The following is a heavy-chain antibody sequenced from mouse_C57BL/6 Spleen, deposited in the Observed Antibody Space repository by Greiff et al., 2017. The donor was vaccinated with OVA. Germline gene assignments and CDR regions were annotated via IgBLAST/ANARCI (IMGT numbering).Heavy chain of an antibody. CDR1: GYTFTSYW. CDR3: AREYYVGFAY. J-gene: IGHJ3*01. V-gene: IGHV1-52*01. Sequence: VQLQQPGAELVRPGSSVKLSCKASGYTFTSYWMHWVKQRPIQGLEWIGNIDPSDSETHYNQKFKDKATLTVDKSSSTAYMQLSSLTSEDAAVYYCAREYYVGFAYWGQGTLVTVSA. D-gene: IGHD1-1*01. CDR2: IDPSDSET.